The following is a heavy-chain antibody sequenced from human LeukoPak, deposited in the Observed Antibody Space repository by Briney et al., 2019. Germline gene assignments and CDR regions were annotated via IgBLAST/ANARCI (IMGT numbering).Heavy chain of an antibody. D-gene: IGHD6-19*01. Sequence: GGSLRLSCAASGFTFSSYNMNWVRQAPGKGLEWVSSISGSSSYIYYADSVRGRFTISRGNAKNSLYLEMNSLRAGDTAVYYCARDRIAVAATETSFDYWGQGTLVTVSS. V-gene: IGHV3-21*01. CDR2: ISGSSSYI. CDR3: ARDRIAVAATETSFDY. J-gene: IGHJ4*02. CDR1: GFTFSSYN.